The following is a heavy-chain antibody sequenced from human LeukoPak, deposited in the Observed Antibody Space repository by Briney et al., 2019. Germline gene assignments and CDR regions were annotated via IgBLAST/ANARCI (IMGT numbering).Heavy chain of an antibody. CDR2: TYYRSTWYN. CDR1: GDSDSSNSVT. Sequence: PSQTLSLTCTISGDSDSSNSVTWNWIRQSPSRGLEWLGRTYYRSTWYNDYAVSVRGRITVNPDTSKNQFSLHLNSVTPVDTAVYYCARRLTQYDCFDPWGQGILVTVSS. V-gene: IGHV6-1*01. J-gene: IGHJ5*02. CDR3: ARRLTQYDCFDP. D-gene: IGHD2-2*01.